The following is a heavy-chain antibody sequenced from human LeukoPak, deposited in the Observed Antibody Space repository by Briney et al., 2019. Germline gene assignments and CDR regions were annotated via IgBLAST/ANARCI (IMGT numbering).Heavy chain of an antibody. V-gene: IGHV5-51*01. Sequence: GESLKISCKASGYSFTSYWIGWVRQMPGKGLEWMGIIYPGDSDTRYSPSFQGQVTISADKSISTAYLQWSSLKASDTAMYYCARSRNTVTTSGLDAFDIWGQGTMVTVSS. J-gene: IGHJ3*02. D-gene: IGHD4-17*01. CDR1: GYSFTSYW. CDR2: IYPGDSDT. CDR3: ARSRNTVTTSGLDAFDI.